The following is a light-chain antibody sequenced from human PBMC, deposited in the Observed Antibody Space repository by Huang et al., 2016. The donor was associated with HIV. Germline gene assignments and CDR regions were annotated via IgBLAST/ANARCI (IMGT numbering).Light chain of an antibody. Sequence: DIQMTQSPSSLSASVGDRVTITCRAGQPISTYLNWYQQKPGEAPKLLISAASTLQSGFPSRFSGSGSGTDFTLTISSLQPEDSATYHCQQSYDTPRTFGQGTKVEIK. J-gene: IGKJ1*01. CDR1: QPISTY. CDR2: AAS. CDR3: QQSYDTPRT. V-gene: IGKV1-39*01.